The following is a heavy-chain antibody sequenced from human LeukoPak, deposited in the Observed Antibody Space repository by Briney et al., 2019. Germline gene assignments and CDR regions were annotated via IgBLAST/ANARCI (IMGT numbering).Heavy chain of an antibody. V-gene: IGHV3-23*01. CDR1: GVTFSDYA. CDR3: AQSLPARWVTDY. CDR2: ITDSGGRT. J-gene: IGHJ4*02. D-gene: IGHD2-2*01. Sequence: PGGSLRLSCAASGVTFSDYARKSGRQAPGKGLEWVSGITDSGGRTYYADSVKGRFTISRDNSENRLYLQMNTLRAEDTAIYFCAQSLPARWVTDYWGQGTLVTVSS.